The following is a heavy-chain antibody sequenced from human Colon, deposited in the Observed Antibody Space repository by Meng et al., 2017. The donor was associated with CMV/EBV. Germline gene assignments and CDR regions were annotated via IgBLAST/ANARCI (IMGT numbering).Heavy chain of an antibody. Sequence: SCAAAGFAISTSWMGGVRQVPGKGREWAALINQDGSDKKYTDSVKGRFTISRDNAKNSLYLEMNRLTVEDAAVYYCARDPHFGAIDYWGQGSLVTVSS. CDR2: INQDGSDK. CDR3: ARDPHFGAIDY. D-gene: IGHD3-16*01. CDR1: GFAISTSW. J-gene: IGHJ4*02. V-gene: IGHV3-7*01.